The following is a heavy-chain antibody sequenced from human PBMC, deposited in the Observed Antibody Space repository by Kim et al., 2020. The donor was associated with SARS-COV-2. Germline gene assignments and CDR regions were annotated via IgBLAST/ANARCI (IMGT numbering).Heavy chain of an antibody. Sequence: KSRVTISVDTSKSQFSLKLSSVTAADTAVYYCARRVGRLARPGVPRPFDYWGQGTLVTVSS. V-gene: IGHV4-34*01. D-gene: IGHD6-6*01. J-gene: IGHJ4*02. CDR3: ARRVGRLARPGVPRPFDY.